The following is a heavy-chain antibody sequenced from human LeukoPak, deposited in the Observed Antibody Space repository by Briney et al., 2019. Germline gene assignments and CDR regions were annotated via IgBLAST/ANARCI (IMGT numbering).Heavy chain of an antibody. CDR3: AGTAHCSSTSCYDY. V-gene: IGHV4-34*01. D-gene: IGHD2-2*01. Sequence: SETLSLTCAVYGGSFSGYYWSWIRQPPGKGLEWIGEINHSGSTNYNPSLKSRVTISVDTSKNQFSLKLSSVTAADTAVYYCAGTAHCSSTSCYDYWGQGTLVTVSS. CDR1: GGSFSGYY. CDR2: INHSGST. J-gene: IGHJ4*02.